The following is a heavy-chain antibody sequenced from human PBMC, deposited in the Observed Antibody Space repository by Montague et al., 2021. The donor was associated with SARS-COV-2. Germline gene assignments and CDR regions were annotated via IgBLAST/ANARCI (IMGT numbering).Heavy chain of an antibody. CDR3: ARIDGGGSAYARAFDY. CDR2: IDWDDDK. Sequence: PALVKPTQTLTLTCTFSGFSLSTSGMCVSWIRQPPGKALEWLARIDWDDDKYYSTSLKTRLTISKDTSKNQVVLTMTKMDPVDTTTYYCARIDGGGSAYARAFDYWGQGTMVTVSS. V-gene: IGHV2-70*11. D-gene: IGHD2-15*01. J-gene: IGHJ3*01. CDR1: GFSLSTSGMC.